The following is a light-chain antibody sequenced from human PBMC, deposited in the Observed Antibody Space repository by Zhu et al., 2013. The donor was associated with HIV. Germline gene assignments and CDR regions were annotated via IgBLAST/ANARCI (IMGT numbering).Light chain of an antibody. V-gene: IGLV1-44*01. CDR1: GSNIGSNT. J-gene: IGLJ2*01. CDR2: TDN. CDR3: AVWDASRNGPVV. Sequence: QSVLTQPPSVSGTPGQRVTISCSGSGSNIGSNTVSWYQQVPGAAPKLLMHTDNKRPSGVPDRFAGSRSGTSAPLAISGLQSEDEAIYYCAVWDASRNGPVVFGGGTELTVL.